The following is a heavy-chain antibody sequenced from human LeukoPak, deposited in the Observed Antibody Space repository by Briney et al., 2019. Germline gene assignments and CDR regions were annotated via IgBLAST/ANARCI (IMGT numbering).Heavy chain of an antibody. D-gene: IGHD6-13*01. CDR1: GFTFSSYA. V-gene: IGHV3-30-3*01. J-gene: IGHJ4*02. Sequence: GGSLRLSCAASGFTFSSYAMHWVRQAPGKGLEWVAVIPYDGSNKYYADSVKGRFTISRDNSKNTLYLQMNSLRAEDTAVYYCARDQEGYSSSWYSYYFDYWGQGTLVTVSS. CDR2: IPYDGSNK. CDR3: ARDQEGYSSSWYSYYFDY.